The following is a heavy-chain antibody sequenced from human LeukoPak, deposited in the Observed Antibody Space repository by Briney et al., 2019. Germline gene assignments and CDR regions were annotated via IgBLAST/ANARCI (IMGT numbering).Heavy chain of an antibody. J-gene: IGHJ4*02. Sequence: SETLSLTCAVYGGSFSGYYWSWIRQPPGKGLEWIGEINHSGSTNYNPSLKSRVTISVDTSKNQFSLKLSSVTAADTAVYYCARGGRHDYVWGNYRYRNYFDYWGQGTLVTVSS. CDR2: INHSGST. CDR3: ARGGRHDYVWGNYRYRNYFDY. V-gene: IGHV4-34*01. CDR1: GGSFSGYY. D-gene: IGHD3-16*02.